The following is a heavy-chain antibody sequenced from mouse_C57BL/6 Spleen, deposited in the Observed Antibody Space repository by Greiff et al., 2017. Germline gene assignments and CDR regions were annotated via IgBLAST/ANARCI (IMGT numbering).Heavy chain of an antibody. CDR1: GYSITSGYY. Sequence: VQLKQSGPGLVKPSQSLSLTCSVTGYSITSGYYWNWIRQFPGNKLEWMGYISYDGSNNYNPSLKNRISITRDTSKNQFFLKLNSVTTEDTATYYCARDIEKTGAMDYWGQGTSVTVSS. J-gene: IGHJ4*01. CDR2: ISYDGSN. CDR3: ARDIEKTGAMDY. V-gene: IGHV3-6*01.